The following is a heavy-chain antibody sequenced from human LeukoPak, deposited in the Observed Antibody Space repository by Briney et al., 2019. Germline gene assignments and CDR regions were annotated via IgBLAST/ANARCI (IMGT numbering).Heavy chain of an antibody. CDR1: GGSISSYY. J-gene: IGHJ4*02. V-gene: IGHV4-59*01. Sequence: SETLSLTCTVSGGSISSYYWSWIRQPPGKGLGWIGYIYYSGSTNYNPSLKSRVTISVDTSKNQFSLKLSSVTAADTAVYYCARLNGRYSYGYFDYWGQGTLVTVSS. CDR3: ARLNGRYSYGYFDY. CDR2: IYYSGST. D-gene: IGHD5-18*01.